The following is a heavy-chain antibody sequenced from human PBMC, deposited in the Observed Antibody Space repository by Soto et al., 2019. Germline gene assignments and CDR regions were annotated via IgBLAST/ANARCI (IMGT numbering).Heavy chain of an antibody. Sequence: GGSLILSCAASGFTVSSNYMSWVRQAPGKGLEWVSVISGSDGSTYYADSVKGRFTISRDNSKNTLNLQMNSLRAEDTAVYYCARRSSSWYFDYRGQGTLVTVSS. CDR2: ISGSDGST. V-gene: IGHV3-23*01. CDR3: ARRSSSWYFDY. J-gene: IGHJ4*02. CDR1: GFTVSSNY. D-gene: IGHD6-13*01.